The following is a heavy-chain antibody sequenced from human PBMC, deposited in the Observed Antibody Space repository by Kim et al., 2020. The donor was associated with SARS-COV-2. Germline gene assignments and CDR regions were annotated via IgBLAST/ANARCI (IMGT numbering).Heavy chain of an antibody. D-gene: IGHD1-26*01. J-gene: IGHJ4*02. CDR2: ISYDGSNK. CDR3: AKLIVGAIDFDD. V-gene: IGHV3-30*18. Sequence: GGSLRLSCAASGFTFSSYGMHWVRQAPGKGLEWVAFISYDGSNKYYADSVKGRFTISRDNSKNTLYLQMNSLRAEDTAVYYCAKLIVGAIDFDDWGQGTLVTVSS. CDR1: GFTFSSYG.